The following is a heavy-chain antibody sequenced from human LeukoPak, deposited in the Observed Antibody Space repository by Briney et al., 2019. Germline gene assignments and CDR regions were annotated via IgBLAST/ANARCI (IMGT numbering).Heavy chain of an antibody. J-gene: IGHJ3*02. CDR3: ATSLTALDDAFDI. Sequence: GASVTVSCTASGYTFTSYYMHWVRQAPGQGLEWMGIINPSGGSTSYAQKFQGRVTMTRDTSTSTVYMELSSLRSEDTAVYYCATSLTALDDAFDIWGQGTMVTVSS. D-gene: IGHD1-20*01. V-gene: IGHV1-46*01. CDR2: INPSGGST. CDR1: GYTFTSYY.